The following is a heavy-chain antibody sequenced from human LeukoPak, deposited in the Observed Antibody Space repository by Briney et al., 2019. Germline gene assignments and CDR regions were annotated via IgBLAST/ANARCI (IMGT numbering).Heavy chain of an antibody. J-gene: IGHJ4*02. V-gene: IGHV1-69*04. CDR3: ARAAGYGHFDY. D-gene: IGHD4-17*01. CDR1: GGTFSSYA. Sequence: GSSVKVSCKASGGTFSSYAISWVRQAPGQGLEWMGRIIPILGIANYAQKFQGRVTITADKSTSTAYMELSSLRSEDTAVYYCARAAGYGHFDYWGQGTLVTVSS. CDR2: IIPILGIA.